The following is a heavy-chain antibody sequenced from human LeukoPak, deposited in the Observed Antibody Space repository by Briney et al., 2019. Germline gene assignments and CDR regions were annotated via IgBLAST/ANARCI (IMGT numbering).Heavy chain of an antibody. Sequence: ASVKVSCKASGGTFSSYAISWVRQAPGQGPEWMGGIIPIFGTANYAQKFQGRVTITADESTSTAYMELSSLRSEDTAVYYCARYCSSTSCYQADYYYYGMDVWGQGTTVTVSS. CDR2: IIPIFGTA. CDR3: ARYCSSTSCYQADYYYYGMDV. CDR1: GGTFSSYA. J-gene: IGHJ6*02. V-gene: IGHV1-69*13. D-gene: IGHD2-2*01.